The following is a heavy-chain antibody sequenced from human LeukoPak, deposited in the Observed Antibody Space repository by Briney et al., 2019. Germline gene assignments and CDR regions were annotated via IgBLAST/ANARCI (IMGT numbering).Heavy chain of an antibody. CDR1: GFTFNSYE. D-gene: IGHD3-3*01. CDR3: ARQDRVLIAFDY. CDR2: ISSSGSTI. Sequence: AGSLRLSCAASGFTFNSYEMNWGRLAPGQGLELVSYISSSGSTIYYSDSVKGRFTISRDNAKNSLYLQMNSLRAEDTAIYYCARQDRVLIAFDYWGQGTLVTVSS. V-gene: IGHV3-48*03. J-gene: IGHJ4*02.